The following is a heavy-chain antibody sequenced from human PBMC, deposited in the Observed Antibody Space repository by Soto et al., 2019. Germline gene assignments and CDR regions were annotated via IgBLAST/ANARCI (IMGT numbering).Heavy chain of an antibody. CDR2: INPNSGGT. V-gene: IGHV1-2*02. J-gene: IGHJ4*02. CDR1: GYPFTNYD. D-gene: IGHD6-6*01. Sequence: ASVKGSCKASGYPFTNYDINWVRHAPGQGLEWMGWINPNSGGTNYAQKFQGRVTMTRDTSISTAYMELSRLRSDDTTGYSCARVRPHRGRDIAARVYLDYWGQGTLVTVSS. CDR3: ARVRPHRGRDIAARVYLDY.